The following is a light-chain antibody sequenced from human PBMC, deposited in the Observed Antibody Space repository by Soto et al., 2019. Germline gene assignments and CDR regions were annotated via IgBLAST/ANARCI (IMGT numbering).Light chain of an antibody. J-gene: IGKJ1*01. Sequence: ETVMTQSPATLSVSPGERVTLSCRASEGVGSSLAWYQQKPGQAPRLLIYGASTRATGIPARFSGSGSGTEFTLTISSLQSEDFAVYYCQQYNNWPKTFGQGTKVDIK. CDR1: EGVGSS. CDR2: GAS. CDR3: QQYNNWPKT. V-gene: IGKV3-15*01.